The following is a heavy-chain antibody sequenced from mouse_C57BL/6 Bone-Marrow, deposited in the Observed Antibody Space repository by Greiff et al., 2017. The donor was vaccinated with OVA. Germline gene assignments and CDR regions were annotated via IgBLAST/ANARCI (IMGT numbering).Heavy chain of an antibody. Sequence: QVQLKESGPELVKPGASVKISCKASGYAFSSSWMNWVKQRPGKGLEWIGRIYPGDGDTNYNGKFKGKATLTADKSSSTAYMQLSSLTSEDSAVYVCQTAQAAYYAMDYWGQGTSVTVSS. CDR3: QTAQAAYYAMDY. CDR2: IYPGDGDT. D-gene: IGHD3-2*02. CDR1: GYAFSSSW. J-gene: IGHJ4*01. V-gene: IGHV1-82*01.